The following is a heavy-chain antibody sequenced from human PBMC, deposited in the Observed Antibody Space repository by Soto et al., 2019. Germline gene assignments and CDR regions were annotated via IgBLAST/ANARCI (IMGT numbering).Heavy chain of an antibody. J-gene: IGHJ5*02. CDR1: GFTFSSYG. Sequence: GVXRRLSCAASGFTFSSYGMHWVRHAPGKGLEWVAAISYDGSNKYYADSVKGRFTISRDNSKNTLYLQMNSLRAEDTAVYYCAKDAPDDSSSNWFDPWGQGTLVTVSS. V-gene: IGHV3-30*18. CDR2: ISYDGSNK. CDR3: AKDAPDDSSSNWFDP. D-gene: IGHD6-6*01.